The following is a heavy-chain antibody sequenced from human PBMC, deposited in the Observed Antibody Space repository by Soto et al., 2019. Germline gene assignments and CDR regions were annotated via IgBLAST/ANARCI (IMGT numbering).Heavy chain of an antibody. J-gene: IGHJ4*02. CDR1: GGTFSSYA. D-gene: IGHD3-22*01. CDR2: IIPIFGTA. CDR3: ARDNLDYDSSGYNSPRFDY. Sequence: SVKVSCKASGGTFSSYAISWVRQAPGQGLGWMGGIIPIFGTANYAQKFQGRVTITADESTSTAYMELSSLRSEDTAVYYCARDNLDYDSSGYNSPRFDYWGQGTLVTVSS. V-gene: IGHV1-69*13.